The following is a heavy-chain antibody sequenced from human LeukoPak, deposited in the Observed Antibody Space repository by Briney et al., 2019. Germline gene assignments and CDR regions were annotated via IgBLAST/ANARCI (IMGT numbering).Heavy chain of an antibody. V-gene: IGHV3-53*01. Sequence: PGGSLRLSCAASGFTVSSNYMSWVRQAPGKGLEWVSVIYSGGSTYYADSVKGRFTISRDNSKNTLYLQMNSLRAEDTAVYYCARSTNYDSSGYYHDYRGQGTLVTVSS. D-gene: IGHD3-22*01. CDR2: IYSGGST. J-gene: IGHJ4*02. CDR3: ARSTNYDSSGYYHDY. CDR1: GFTVSSNY.